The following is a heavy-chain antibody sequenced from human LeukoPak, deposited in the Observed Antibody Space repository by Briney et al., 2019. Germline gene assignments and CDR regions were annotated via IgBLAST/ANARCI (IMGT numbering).Heavy chain of an antibody. CDR2: IDPSDSYT. D-gene: IGHD4-23*01. CDR3: ARPDYSGNSMFGLNAFDI. V-gene: IGHV5-10-1*01. CDR1: GYSFTSYW. J-gene: IGHJ3*02. Sequence: GESLKISCKGSGYSFTSYWISWVRQMPGKGLEWMGRIDPSDSYTNYSPSFQGHVTISADKSISTAYLQWSSLKASDTAMYYCARPDYSGNSMFGLNAFDIWGQGTMVTVSS.